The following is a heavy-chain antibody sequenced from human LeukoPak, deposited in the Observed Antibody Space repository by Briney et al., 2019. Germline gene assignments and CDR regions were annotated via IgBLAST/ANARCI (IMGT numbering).Heavy chain of an antibody. CDR2: ISAYNGNT. J-gene: IGHJ5*02. V-gene: IGHV1-18*01. CDR3: ARVIVVVPAAIGNWFDP. D-gene: IGHD2-2*01. Sequence: GASVKVSCKASGYTFTSYGISWVRQAPGQGLEWMGWISAYNGNTNYAQKLQGRVTMTTDTSTSTAYMELRSLRSDDTAVYYCARVIVVVPAAIGNWFDPWGRGTLVTVSS. CDR1: GYTFTSYG.